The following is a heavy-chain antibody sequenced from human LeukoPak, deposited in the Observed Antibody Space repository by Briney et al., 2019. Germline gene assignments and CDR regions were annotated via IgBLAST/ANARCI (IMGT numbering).Heavy chain of an antibody. D-gene: IGHD2-21*02. CDR1: GFTFSSYG. CDR3: AKGGDRGYFDY. J-gene: IGHJ4*02. Sequence: GGSLRLSCAASGFTFSSYGMHWVRQAPGKGLEWVAVISYDGSNKYYADSVKGRFTISRDNSKNTLYPKMNSLRAEDTAAYYCAKGGDRGYFDYWGQGTLVTVSS. V-gene: IGHV3-30*18. CDR2: ISYDGSNK.